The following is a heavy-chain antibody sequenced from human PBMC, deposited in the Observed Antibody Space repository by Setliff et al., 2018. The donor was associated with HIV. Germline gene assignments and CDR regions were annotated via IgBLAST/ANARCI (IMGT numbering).Heavy chain of an antibody. CDR1: GGSMSTYY. J-gene: IGHJ3*02. D-gene: IGHD2-15*01. CDR2: VYTSGST. Sequence: PSETLSLTCSVSGGSMSTYYWSWIRQPAGKRLEWIGRVYTSGSTIYNPSLRSRVTMSVDTSKSQFSLKLNSVAAADTAVYYCARVFPPIRGAPFGTPPGAFDIWGQGTMVTGS. V-gene: IGHV4-4*07. CDR3: ARVFPPIRGAPFGTPPGAFDI.